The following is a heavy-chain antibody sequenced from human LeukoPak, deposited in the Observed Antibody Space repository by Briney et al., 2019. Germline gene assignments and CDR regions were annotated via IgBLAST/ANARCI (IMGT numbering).Heavy chain of an antibody. CDR3: ARDTGNWNSDL. CDR2: IYYSGYR. D-gene: IGHD1-1*01. Sequence: SETLSLTCTVSGGSISSYYWGWIRQPPGKGLEWIGNIYYSGYRYYNPSLKSRVTISVDTSKNQFSLRLSSVTAADTAVYYCARDTGNWNSDLWGRGTLVTVSS. CDR1: GGSISSYY. V-gene: IGHV4-59*01. J-gene: IGHJ2*01.